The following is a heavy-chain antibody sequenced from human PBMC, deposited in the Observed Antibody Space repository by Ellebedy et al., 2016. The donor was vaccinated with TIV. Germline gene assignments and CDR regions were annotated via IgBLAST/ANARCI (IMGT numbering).Heavy chain of an antibody. V-gene: IGHV3-21*06. D-gene: IGHD2-8*01. CDR1: GFPFNTAG. CDR2: IVNSGRDT. J-gene: IGHJ4*02. Sequence: GGSLRLXCAASGFPFNTAGMIWVRQAPGKGLEWVATIVNSGRDTYYADPLKGRFTVSRDNTRNSVYLQMDSLTVEDTAVYYCARDGREWSRDLWGQGTLVTVSS. CDR3: ARDGREWSRDL.